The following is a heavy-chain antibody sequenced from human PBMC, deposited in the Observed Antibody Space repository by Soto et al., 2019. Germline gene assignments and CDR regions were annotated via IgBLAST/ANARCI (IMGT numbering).Heavy chain of an antibody. CDR3: ARAPLWDYGDYEVDY. J-gene: IGHJ4*02. D-gene: IGHD4-17*01. V-gene: IGHV4-31*03. Sequence: QLQLQESGPGLVKPSQTLSLTCTVSGGSISSGGYYWSWIRQHPGKGLEWVGYIYYSGSTYYNPSLRSRVTISVDTSKNQFTLKVSSVTAADTAVYYCARAPLWDYGDYEVDYWGQGTLVTVSS. CDR2: IYYSGST. CDR1: GGSISSGGYY.